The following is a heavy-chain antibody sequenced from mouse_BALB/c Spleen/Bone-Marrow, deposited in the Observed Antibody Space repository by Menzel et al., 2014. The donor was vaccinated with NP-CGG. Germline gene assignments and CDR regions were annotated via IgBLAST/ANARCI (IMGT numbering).Heavy chain of an antibody. CDR1: GFDFSRYW. V-gene: IGHV4-1*02. CDR3: ARLNYYGNLFV. J-gene: IGHJ1*01. D-gene: IGHD1-1*01. CDR2: INPDSSTI. Sequence: EVQLQESGGGLVQPGGSLKLSCAASGFDFSRYWMSWVRQAPGKGLEWIGEINPDSSTINYTPSLKDKFIISRDNAKNTLYLQMNKVRSEDTALYYCARLNYYGNLFVWGAGTTFTVSS.